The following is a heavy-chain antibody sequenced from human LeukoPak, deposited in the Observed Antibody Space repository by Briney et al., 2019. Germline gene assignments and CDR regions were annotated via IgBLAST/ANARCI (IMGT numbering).Heavy chain of an antibody. D-gene: IGHD3-22*01. CDR3: VRVDSSGYGLHWGLDY. J-gene: IGHJ4*02. V-gene: IGHV3-21*01. CDR1: GFTFSSYS. Sequence: PGGSLRLSCAASGFTFSSYSMNWVRQAPGKGLEWVSFISTSSIYIYYADSVKGRFTISRDNAKNSLYLQMNSLRAEDTAVYYCVRVDSSGYGLHWGLDYWGQGTLVTVSS. CDR2: ISTSSIYI.